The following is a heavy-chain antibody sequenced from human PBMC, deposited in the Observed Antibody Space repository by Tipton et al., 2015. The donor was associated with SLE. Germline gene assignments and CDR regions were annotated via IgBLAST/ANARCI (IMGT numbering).Heavy chain of an antibody. J-gene: IGHJ4*02. D-gene: IGHD3-16*01. CDR2: ISWDGEST. Sequence: SLRLSCAASGFSFDGCTMHWVRQTPGEGLEWVSLISWDGESTGYADSVKGRFIISRDNGKNSLYLQMNSLRSEDTALYYCVKDVRGGFGLDHWGQGTLVTVSS. V-gene: IGHV3-43*01. CDR1: GFSFDGCT. CDR3: VKDVRGGFGLDH.